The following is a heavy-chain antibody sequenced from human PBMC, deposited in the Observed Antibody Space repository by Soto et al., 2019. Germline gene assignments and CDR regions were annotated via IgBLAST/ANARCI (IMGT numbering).Heavy chain of an antibody. CDR3: GRTHFETGYYSMAY. CDR1: GSSITNGRYH. D-gene: IGHD3-22*01. Sequence: SETLSLTCTVSGSSITNGRYHWGWIRQPPGKGLEWIGSIYDSGSTSYNPSLKSRVTISPDTSKNQFSLKLTSVTAADTAVYYCGRTHFETGYYSMAYWGQGTLVTVSS. CDR2: IYDSGST. V-gene: IGHV4-39*01. J-gene: IGHJ4*02.